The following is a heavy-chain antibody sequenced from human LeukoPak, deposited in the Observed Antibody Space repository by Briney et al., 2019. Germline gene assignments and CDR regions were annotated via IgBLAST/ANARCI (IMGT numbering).Heavy chain of an antibody. J-gene: IGHJ4*02. V-gene: IGHV1-2*02. CDR2: INPNSGGT. D-gene: IGHD3-9*01. CDR1: GYIFTGYY. Sequence: GASVKVSCKASGYIFTGYYMHWVRQAPGQGLEWMGWINPNSGGTNYAQKFQGRVTMTRDTSISTAYMELSRLRSDDTAVYYCARSFYILTGYPDLKYYFDYWGQGTLVTVSS. CDR3: ARSFYILTGYPDLKYYFDY.